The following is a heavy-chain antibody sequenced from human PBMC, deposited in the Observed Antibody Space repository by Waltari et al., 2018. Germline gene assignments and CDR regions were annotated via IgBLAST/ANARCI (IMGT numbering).Heavy chain of an antibody. Sequence: EVQLVESGGGLVQPGGSLRVSCAASGFTFSSYWMTWVRQAPGKGLGWVADINQGGSEKYYVDSVKGRFTISRDNAKNSVYLQLNSLRGEDTAVYFCARDRGYYYDSKPGLYFDYWGQGTPVTVAS. J-gene: IGHJ4*02. CDR3: ARDRGYYYDSKPGLYFDY. V-gene: IGHV3-7*01. CDR2: INQGGSEK. CDR1: GFTFSSYW. D-gene: IGHD3-16*01.